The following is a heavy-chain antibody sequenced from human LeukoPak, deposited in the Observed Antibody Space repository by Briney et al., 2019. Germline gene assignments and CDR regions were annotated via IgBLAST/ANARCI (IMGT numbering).Heavy chain of an antibody. CDR1: GYTFTSYY. CDR2: INPSGGST. Sequence: ASVKVSCKASGYTFTSYYMHWVRQAPGQGLEWMGIINPSGGSTSYAQKFQGRVTMTRDTSTSTVYMELSSLRSEDTAVYYCARVDRRAPLDGCWFDPWGQGTLVTVSS. J-gene: IGHJ5*02. D-gene: IGHD1-1*01. V-gene: IGHV1-46*01. CDR3: ARVDRRAPLDGCWFDP.